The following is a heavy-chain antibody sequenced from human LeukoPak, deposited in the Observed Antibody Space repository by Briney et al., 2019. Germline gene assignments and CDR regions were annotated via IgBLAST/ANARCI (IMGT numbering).Heavy chain of an antibody. CDR2: IYYSGST. D-gene: IGHD3-10*01. CDR3: ARQRITMVRGVNRGSSTMDY. V-gene: IGHV4-39*01. J-gene: IGHJ4*02. CDR1: GGSISSSSYY. Sequence: PSETLSLTCTVSGGSISSSSYYWGWIRQPPGKGLEGIGSIYYSGSTYYNPSLKRRVTISVDTSKNQSSLKLSSVTAADTAVYYCARQRITMVRGVNRGSSTMDYWGQGTLVTVSS.